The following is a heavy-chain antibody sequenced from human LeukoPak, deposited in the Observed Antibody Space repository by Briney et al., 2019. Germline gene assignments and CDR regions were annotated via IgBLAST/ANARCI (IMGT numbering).Heavy chain of an antibody. CDR3: ARDLYDSGGYSSPIVY. Sequence: GGSLRLSRAASGFTFSSYSMNWGRQAPRKGLELVSSISSSSSHVHSADSVKGRFTISRDNAKNSLYLQMNSLRAEDTAVYYCARDLYDSGGYSSPIVYWGQGTLVTVSS. D-gene: IGHD3-22*01. CDR2: ISSSSSHV. J-gene: IGHJ4*02. CDR1: GFTFSSYS. V-gene: IGHV3-21*01.